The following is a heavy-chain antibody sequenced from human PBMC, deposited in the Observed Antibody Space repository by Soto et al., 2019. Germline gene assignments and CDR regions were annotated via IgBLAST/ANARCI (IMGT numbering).Heavy chain of an antibody. CDR1: GFTFSTYW. V-gene: IGHV3-7*01. CDR2: IKQDGSEK. Sequence: PVGSLRLSCAASGFTFSTYWMSWVRQAPGKGLEWVANIKQDGSEKYYVDSVKGRFTISRDSAKNSLYLQMNSLRAEDTAVYYCARDHYYGSESYYNYWGQGALVTVSS. D-gene: IGHD3-10*01. CDR3: ARDHYYGSESYYNY. J-gene: IGHJ4*02.